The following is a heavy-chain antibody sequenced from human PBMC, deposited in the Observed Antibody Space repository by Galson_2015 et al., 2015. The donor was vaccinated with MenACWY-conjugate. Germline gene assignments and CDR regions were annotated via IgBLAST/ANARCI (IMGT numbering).Heavy chain of an antibody. V-gene: IGHV4-4*02. Sequence: SETLSLTCAISGDSISSNVWWNWVRQPPGEGLEWIGEIYHTGSTNYNPSLKSRVTISVDKSKNQFSLDLSSVTAADTAVYYCARLPTWGSSFGYFDYWGQGSLVAVSS. D-gene: IGHD7-27*01. J-gene: IGHJ4*02. CDR2: IYHTGST. CDR1: GDSISSNVW. CDR3: ARLPTWGSSFGYFDY.